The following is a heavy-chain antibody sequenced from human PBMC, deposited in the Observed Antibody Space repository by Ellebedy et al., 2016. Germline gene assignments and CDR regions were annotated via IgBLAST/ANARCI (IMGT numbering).Heavy chain of an antibody. V-gene: IGHV4-39*07. CDR3: ARVLRSWAYYYYYYGMDV. CDR1: GGSISSSSYY. CDR2: IYYSGST. D-gene: IGHD7-27*01. J-gene: IGHJ6*02. Sequence: SETLSLTXTVSGGSISSSSYYWGWIRQPPGKGLEWIGSIYYSGSTYYNPSLKSRVTISVDTSKNQFSLKLSSVTAADTAVYYCARVLRSWAYYYYYYGMDVWGQGTTVTVSS.